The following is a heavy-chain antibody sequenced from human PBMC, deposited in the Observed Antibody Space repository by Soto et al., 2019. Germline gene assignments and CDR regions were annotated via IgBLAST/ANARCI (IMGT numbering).Heavy chain of an antibody. CDR2: IWNDGSKK. CDR1: GFTFSSYG. Sequence: QVQLVESGGGVVQSGKSLRLSCAASGFTFSSYGMHWVRQVPGKGLEWVAVIWNDGSKKYYGDSVKGRFIISRDNSKNTLYLEMNRLRAEDTAVYACETDSDQTYYYDSSGYESWGQGILVTVSS. CDR3: ETDSDQTYYYDSSGYES. V-gene: IGHV3-33*01. D-gene: IGHD3-22*01. J-gene: IGHJ5*02.